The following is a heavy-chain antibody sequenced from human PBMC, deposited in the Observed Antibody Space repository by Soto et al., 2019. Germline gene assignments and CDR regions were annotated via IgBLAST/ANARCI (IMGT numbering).Heavy chain of an antibody. D-gene: IGHD6-19*01. CDR3: ARGSYYSGWV. Sequence: PSQTLSLTGAISGDSVSSTSTAWSWIRQSPSRGLEWLGRTYYRSNWYTDYAVSVKSRITISPDTSKNQFSLQLNSVTPEDTAVYYCARGSYYSGWVWGQGTLVTVSS. CDR1: GDSVSSTSTA. CDR2: TYYRSNWYT. V-gene: IGHV6-1*01. J-gene: IGHJ4*02.